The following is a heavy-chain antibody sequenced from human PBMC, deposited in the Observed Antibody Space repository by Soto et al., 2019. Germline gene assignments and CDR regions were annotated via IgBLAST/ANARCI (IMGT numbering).Heavy chain of an antibody. CDR2: ISPLKGRT. CDR1: GYTFTSYG. D-gene: IGHD4-17*01. Sequence: QVQLVQSGPDLKRPGASMKVSCKASGYTFTSYGISWVRQAPGQGLEWMAWISPLKGRTQYSQKAQGRVTLSTDTPSNTPYMEMTPLRVDDTAVYYCAMDYGDRPEYFKHWGQGPLVTVS. J-gene: IGHJ1*01. CDR3: AMDYGDRPEYFKH. V-gene: IGHV1-18*04.